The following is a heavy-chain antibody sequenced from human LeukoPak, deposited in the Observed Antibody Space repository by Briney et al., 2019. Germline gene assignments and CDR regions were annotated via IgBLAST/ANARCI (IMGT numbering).Heavy chain of an antibody. CDR3: ARDPIAVADEYYFDY. CDR2: ISYDGSNK. J-gene: IGHJ4*02. Sequence: GRSLRLSCAASGFTFSSYAMHWVRQAPGKGLEWVAVISYDGSNKYYADSVKGRFTISRDNSKNTLYLQMNSLGAEDTAAYYCARDPIAVADEYYFDYWGQGTLVTVSS. D-gene: IGHD6-19*01. V-gene: IGHV3-30-3*01. CDR1: GFTFSSYA.